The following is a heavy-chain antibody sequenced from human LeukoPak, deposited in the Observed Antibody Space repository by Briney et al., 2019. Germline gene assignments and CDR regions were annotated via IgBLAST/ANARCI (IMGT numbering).Heavy chain of an antibody. J-gene: IGHJ4*02. CDR1: GDSVSSAA. CDR3: ARGGRGYCTSSSCYFDY. V-gene: IGHV6-1*01. Sequence: SQTLSLTCAISGDSVSSAAWNWIRQSPSRGLEWLGRTYYRSKWYNDYAVSVKSRITINPDTSKNQFSLQLNSVTPEDTAVYYCARGGRGYCTSSSCYFDYWGQGTLVTVSS. CDR2: TYYRSKWYN. D-gene: IGHD2-2*01.